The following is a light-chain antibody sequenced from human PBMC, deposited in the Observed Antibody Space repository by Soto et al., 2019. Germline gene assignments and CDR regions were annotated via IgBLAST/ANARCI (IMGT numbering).Light chain of an antibody. CDR2: DAS. Sequence: VQMTQSPSTLSASVGDRVTITCRASQTIGTSLAWYQQKPGKAPNLLISDASSLESGVPSRFSGSGSGTDFTLTIRSLQPDDFATYYCQQYDSYSITFGQGTRLEIK. V-gene: IGKV1-5*01. CDR3: QQYDSYSIT. CDR1: QTIGTS. J-gene: IGKJ5*01.